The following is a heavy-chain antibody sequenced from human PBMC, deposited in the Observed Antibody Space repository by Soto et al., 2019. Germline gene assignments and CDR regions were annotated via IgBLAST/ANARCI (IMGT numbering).Heavy chain of an antibody. CDR2: ISGSGGST. D-gene: IGHD3-9*01. J-gene: IGHJ6*02. Sequence: GGSLRLSCAASGFTFSSYAMSWVRQAPGKGLEWVSAISGSGGSTYYADSVKGRFTISRDNSKNTLYLQMNSLRAEDTAVYYCAKDDPLRYFDWLYSGMDVWGQGTTVTVSS. CDR1: GFTFSSYA. CDR3: AKDDPLRYFDWLYSGMDV. V-gene: IGHV3-23*01.